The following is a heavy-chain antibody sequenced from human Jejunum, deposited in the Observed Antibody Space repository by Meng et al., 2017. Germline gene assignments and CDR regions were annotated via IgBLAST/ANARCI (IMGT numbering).Heavy chain of an antibody. CDR2: INSDGGGG. J-gene: IGHJ4*02. Sequence: EVELVASGVGLVQPGGYLRLSGAASGFRMRSHYMHWVRQAPGKGLEWVSRINSDGGGGKYADFVRGRFTISRDTAMNMLYLTMNSLTAEDTAVYYCARDRGWDLPYDLWGQGTLVTVSS. V-gene: IGHV3-74*03. CDR3: ARDRGWDLPYDL. CDR1: GFRMRSHY. D-gene: IGHD1-26*01.